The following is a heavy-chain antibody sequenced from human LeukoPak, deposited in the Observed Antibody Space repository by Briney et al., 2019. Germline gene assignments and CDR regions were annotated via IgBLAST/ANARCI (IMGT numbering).Heavy chain of an antibody. D-gene: IGHD6-19*01. CDR1: GFTFSSYA. J-gene: IGHJ4*02. V-gene: IGHV3-23*01. CDR3: AREVAVAFFDY. Sequence: GSLRLSCAASGFTFSSYAMSWVRQAPGKGLEWVSAISGSGGSTYYADSVKGRFTISRDNAKNSLYLQMNSLRAEDTAVYYCAREVAVAFFDYWGQGTLVTVSS. CDR2: ISGSGGST.